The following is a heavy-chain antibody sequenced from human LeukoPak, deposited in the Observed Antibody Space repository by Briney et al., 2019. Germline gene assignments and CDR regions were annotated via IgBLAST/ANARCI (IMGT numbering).Heavy chain of an antibody. V-gene: IGHV4-59*01. Sequence: PSETLSLTCTVSGGSISSYYWSWIRQPPGKGLEWIGYIYYSGSTNYNPSLKSRVTISVDTSKNQFSLKLSSVTAADTAVYYCARDLGPITMVRGVMLSRDYGMDVWGQGTTVTVSS. CDR1: GGSISSYY. D-gene: IGHD3-10*01. J-gene: IGHJ6*02. CDR2: IYYSGST. CDR3: ARDLGPITMVRGVMLSRDYGMDV.